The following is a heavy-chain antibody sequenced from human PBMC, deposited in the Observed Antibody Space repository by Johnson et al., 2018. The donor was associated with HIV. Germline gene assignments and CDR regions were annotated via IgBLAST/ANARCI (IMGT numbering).Heavy chain of an antibody. J-gene: IGHJ3*02. V-gene: IGHV3-30*18. CDR3: AKAMGGWLLAHAFDI. CDR2: ITFEGSDK. CDR1: GFTFSNYG. Sequence: QVQLVESGGGLVQPGGSLRLSCAASGFTFSNYGMHWVRQAPGKGLEWVAVITFEGSDKYYADSVKGRVTISRDDSKNTLYLQMNSLRTEDTAVYYCAKAMGGWLLAHAFDIWGQGTMVTISS. D-gene: IGHD3-22*01.